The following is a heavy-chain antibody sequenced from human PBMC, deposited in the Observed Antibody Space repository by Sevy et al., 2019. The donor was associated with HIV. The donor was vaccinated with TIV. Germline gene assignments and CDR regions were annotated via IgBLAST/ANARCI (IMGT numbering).Heavy chain of an antibody. V-gene: IGHV3-23*01. CDR3: AKDSDGSIYYNPFDF. D-gene: IGHD3-22*01. J-gene: IGHJ4*02. Sequence: GGSLRLSCAASGFTFRNYAMSWVRQAPGKGLEWVAAISGSGGTTHYSDSVKGRFTISRDNSKKTLYLQMNSLRVEVTAVYFCAKDSDGSIYYNPFDFWGPGTLVTVSS. CDR1: GFTFRNYA. CDR2: ISGSGGTT.